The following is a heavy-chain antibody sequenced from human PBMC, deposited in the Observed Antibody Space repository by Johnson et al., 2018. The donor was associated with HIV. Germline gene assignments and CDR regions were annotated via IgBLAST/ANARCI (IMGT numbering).Heavy chain of an antibody. CDR3: AGVDIVAPGLGAFDI. Sequence: VQLVESGGGLVQPGGSLRLSCAASGFTFSSYAMSWVRQAPGKGLEWVSAISASGGSTYYADSVKGRFTIARDNSKNQLYLQMNSLRAEDTAVYYCAGVDIVAPGLGAFDIWGQGTMVTVSS. V-gene: IGHV3-23*04. D-gene: IGHD5-12*01. CDR1: GFTFSSYA. J-gene: IGHJ3*02. CDR2: ISASGGST.